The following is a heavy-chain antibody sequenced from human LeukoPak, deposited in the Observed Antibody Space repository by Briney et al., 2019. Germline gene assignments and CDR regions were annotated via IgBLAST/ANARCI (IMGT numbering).Heavy chain of an antibody. CDR1: GFTFSIAA. CDR2: IDYDSSHI. Sequence: PGGSLRLSCAASGFTFSIAAMNSLRQVPGKGLEWVSSIDYDSSHIYYAASVRGRFTISRDNARNSVYLQMNSLRVEDTAVYYCARDPLRDLRVGHSDYWGQGTLVAVSS. J-gene: IGHJ4*02. D-gene: IGHD3-16*01. CDR3: ARDPLRDLRVGHSDY. V-gene: IGHV3-21*01.